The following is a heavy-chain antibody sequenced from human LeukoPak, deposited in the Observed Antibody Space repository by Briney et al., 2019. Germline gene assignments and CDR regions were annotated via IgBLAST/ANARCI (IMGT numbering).Heavy chain of an antibody. CDR3: ARAGYYTFDY. Sequence: SETLSLTCTVSGYSISSGYYWGWIRQPPGKGLEWIGSIYHSGSTYYNPSLKSRVTISVDTSKNQFSLKLSSVTAADTAVYYCARAGYYTFDYWGQGTWSPSPQ. D-gene: IGHD3/OR15-3a*01. V-gene: IGHV4-38-2*02. CDR1: GYSISSGYY. J-gene: IGHJ4*02. CDR2: IYHSGST.